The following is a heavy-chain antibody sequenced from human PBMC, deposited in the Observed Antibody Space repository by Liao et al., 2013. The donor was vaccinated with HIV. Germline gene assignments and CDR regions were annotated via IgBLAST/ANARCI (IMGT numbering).Heavy chain of an antibody. D-gene: IGHD7-27*01. Sequence: QMQLQESGPGLAKPSQTLSLICSVSGGSISSGSYDWCWIRQPAGKGLECIGCISPTGTTNYDPSLKSRVTISLDASKNQFSLKLRSVTAADTAVYYCARDETELGNVWGKGTTVTVSS. CDR1: GGSISSGSYD. CDR3: ARDETELGNV. J-gene: IGHJ6*04. V-gene: IGHV4-61*02. CDR2: ISPTGTT.